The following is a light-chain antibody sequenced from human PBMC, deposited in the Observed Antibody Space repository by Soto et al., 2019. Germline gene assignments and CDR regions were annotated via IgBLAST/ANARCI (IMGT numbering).Light chain of an antibody. Sequence: IVLTQSPGTLSLSPGERATLSCRASQSVWGTFLAWYQHKPGQAPRLLIYGASSRATGIPDRFSGSGSGTDFTLTISRLEPEDFAVYYCQQYGGSPFTFGPGTKVEIK. J-gene: IGKJ3*01. CDR1: QSVWGTF. CDR2: GAS. CDR3: QQYGGSPFT. V-gene: IGKV3-20*01.